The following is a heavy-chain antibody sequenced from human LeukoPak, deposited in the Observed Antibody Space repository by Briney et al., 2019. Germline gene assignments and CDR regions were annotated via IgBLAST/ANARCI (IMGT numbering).Heavy chain of an antibody. V-gene: IGHV1-69*01. CDR3: WGGGWKKPFDY. Sequence: GSSVKVSCKASGGTFSSYAISWVRQAPGQGLEWMGGIIPIFGTANYAQKFQGRVTVTAGESTSTAYMELSSLRSEDTAVYYCWGGGWKKPFDYWGRGTLVTVSS. CDR2: IIPIFGTA. CDR1: GGTFSSYA. D-gene: IGHD2-21*01. J-gene: IGHJ4*02.